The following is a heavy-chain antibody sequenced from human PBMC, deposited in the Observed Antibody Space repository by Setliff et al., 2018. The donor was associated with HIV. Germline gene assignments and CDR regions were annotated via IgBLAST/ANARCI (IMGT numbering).Heavy chain of an antibody. Sequence: ASVKVSCKPSGYTFTPYGLSWVRQAPGHGLEWMGWISPYNGHTIYAQKFQGRVTMTEDTSTDTAYVELSSLRSEDTAVYYCATVGPTIWGAFDIWGQGTMVTVSS. D-gene: IGHD3-16*01. J-gene: IGHJ3*02. CDR1: GYTFTPYG. V-gene: IGHV1-18*01. CDR3: ATVGPTIWGAFDI. CDR2: ISPYNGHT.